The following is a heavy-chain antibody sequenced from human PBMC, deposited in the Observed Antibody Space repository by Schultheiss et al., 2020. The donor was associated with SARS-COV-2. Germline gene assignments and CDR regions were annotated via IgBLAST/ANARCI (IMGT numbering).Heavy chain of an antibody. CDR1: GFTFDDYA. V-gene: IGHV3-9*01. J-gene: IGHJ4*02. Sequence: GGSLRLSCAASGFTFDDYAMHWVRQAPGKGLEWVSGISWNSGSIGYADSVKGRFTISRDNAKNSLYLQMNSLRAEDTAVYYCVRDRGSTVTDYWGQGVLVTVSS. CDR3: VRDRGSTVTDY. CDR2: ISWNSGSI. D-gene: IGHD4-11*01.